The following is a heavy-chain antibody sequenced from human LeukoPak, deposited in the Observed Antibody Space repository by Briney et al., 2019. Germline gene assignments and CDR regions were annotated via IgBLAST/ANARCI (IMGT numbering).Heavy chain of an antibody. V-gene: IGHV4-39*01. CDR2: IYYSGST. D-gene: IGHD5-12*01. CDR3: ARRGGYDFSYDY. CDR1: GGSISSNIYY. J-gene: IGHJ4*02. Sequence: SETLFLTCTVSGGSISSNIYYWGWLRQPPGKGLEWIGDIYYSGSTYYNPSLKSRSTISVDTSKNQFSLKLSSVTIADTAVYYSARRGGYDFSYDYWGQGILVTASS.